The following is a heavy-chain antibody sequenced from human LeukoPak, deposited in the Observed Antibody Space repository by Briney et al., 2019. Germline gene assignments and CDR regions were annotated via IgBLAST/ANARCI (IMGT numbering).Heavy chain of an antibody. J-gene: IGHJ4*02. CDR1: GFTLSSYG. CDR3: AKLNSGSYSDY. V-gene: IGHV3-23*01. Sequence: GGSLRLSCAASGFTLSSYGMIWVRQAPGKGLEWVSAIGGSGGSTYYADSVKGRFTISRDNSKNTLYLQMNSLRAEDTAVYYCAKLNSGSYSDYWGQGTLVTVSS. D-gene: IGHD1-26*01. CDR2: IGGSGGST.